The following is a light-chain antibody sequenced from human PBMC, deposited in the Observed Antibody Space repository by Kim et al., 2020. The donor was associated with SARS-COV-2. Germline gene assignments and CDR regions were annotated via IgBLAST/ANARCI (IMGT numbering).Light chain of an antibody. CDR2: AVS. Sequence: QSVVTQPASVSGSPGQSITISCTGTSSDVGSYDYVSWYQQHPGKAPKLMIYAVSNRPSGVSNRFSGSKSANTASLTISGLQAEDEADYYCSSYTRSSTNYVFGTGTKVTVL. J-gene: IGLJ1*01. CDR1: SSDVGSYDY. CDR3: SSYTRSSTNYV. V-gene: IGLV2-14*03.